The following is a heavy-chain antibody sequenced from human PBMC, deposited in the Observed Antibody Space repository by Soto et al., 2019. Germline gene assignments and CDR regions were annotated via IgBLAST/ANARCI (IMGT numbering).Heavy chain of an antibody. D-gene: IGHD6-13*01. CDR1: GYTFIGDY. CDR2: INPNSGAT. Sequence: ASVKVSCKASGYTFIGDYMHWVRQAPGQGLEWMGWINPNSGATNYAQTFQGRVTMTRDTSISTGYMELSSLRSDDTAVYYCATGDSWQSYLDYWGQGTLVTVSS. CDR3: ATGDSWQSYLDY. V-gene: IGHV1-2*02. J-gene: IGHJ4*01.